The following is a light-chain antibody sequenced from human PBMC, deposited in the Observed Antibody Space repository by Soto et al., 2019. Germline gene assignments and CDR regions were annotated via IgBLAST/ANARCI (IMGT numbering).Light chain of an antibody. CDR2: DAS. V-gene: IGKV3-15*01. Sequence: EIVMTQSPATLSVSPGERATLSCRASQSVRSSLAWYQQTPGQAPRLLVFDASTRATGIPARFSGGGSGTDFTLTISSLQPEDFATYYCQQVNVYPSTFGGGTKVDIK. J-gene: IGKJ4*01. CDR3: QQVNVYPST. CDR1: QSVRSS.